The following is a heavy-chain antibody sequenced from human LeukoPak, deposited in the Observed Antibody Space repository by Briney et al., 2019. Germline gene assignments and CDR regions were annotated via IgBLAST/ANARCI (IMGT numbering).Heavy chain of an antibody. CDR3: ARGPYTRNVVVWYYYYIDV. CDR1: GGSFSGYY. CDR2: ISHSGST. J-gene: IGHJ6*03. D-gene: IGHD2-2*01. V-gene: IGHV4-34*01. Sequence: SETLSLTCAVYGGSFSGYYWSWIRQPPGKGLEWIGEISHSGSTNYNPSLKSRVTVSVDTSKNQFSLKLSSVTAADTAVYYCARGPYTRNVVVWYYYYIDVWGKGTTVTVSS.